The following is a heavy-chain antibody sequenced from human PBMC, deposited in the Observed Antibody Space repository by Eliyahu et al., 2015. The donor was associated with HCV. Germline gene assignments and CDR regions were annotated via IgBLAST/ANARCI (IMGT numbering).Heavy chain of an antibody. CDR1: GGSFSGYY. CDR2: INHSGST. CDR3: ARGLKQGDIVVVPAAIRRYYYYYMDV. Sequence: QVQLQQWGAGLLKPSETLSLTCAVYGGSFSGYYWSWIRQPPGKGLEWIGEINHSGSTNYNPSLKSRVTISVDTSKNQFSLKLSSVTAADTAVYYCARGLKQGDIVVVPAAIRRYYYYYMDVWGKGTTVTVSS. J-gene: IGHJ6*03. V-gene: IGHV4-34*01. D-gene: IGHD2-2*01.